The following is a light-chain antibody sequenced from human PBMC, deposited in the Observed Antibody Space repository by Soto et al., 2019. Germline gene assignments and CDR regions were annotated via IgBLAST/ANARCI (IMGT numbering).Light chain of an antibody. V-gene: IGKV3-15*01. CDR2: GAS. CDR3: QQYDNWPPFT. CDR1: QSVGSH. Sequence: EIVMTQSPATLSVSPGERATLSCRASQSVGSHLAWYQQSPGQAPRLLIYGASYRDTGIPARFSGSGSGTDFTLIISSLQSEDFAVYYCQQYDNWPPFTFGPGTKVDIK. J-gene: IGKJ3*01.